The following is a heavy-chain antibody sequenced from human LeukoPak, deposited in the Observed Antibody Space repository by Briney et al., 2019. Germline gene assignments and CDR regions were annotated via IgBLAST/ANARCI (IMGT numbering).Heavy chain of an antibody. CDR1: GYSFTRYW. CDR3: ARRRADSSGSFYGGFDP. Sequence: GESLKISCEGSGYSFTRYWINWVRQMPGKGLEWIGRIDPSDSYTTYSPSFQGHVTISVDKSISTAYLQWSSLKASDTAIYYCARRRADSSGSFYGGFDPWGQGTLVTVSS. CDR2: IDPSDSYT. V-gene: IGHV5-10-1*01. D-gene: IGHD3-22*01. J-gene: IGHJ5*02.